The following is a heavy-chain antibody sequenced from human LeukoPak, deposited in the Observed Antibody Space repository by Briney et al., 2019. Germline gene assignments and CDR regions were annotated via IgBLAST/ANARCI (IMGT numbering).Heavy chain of an antibody. V-gene: IGHV4-31*03. Sequence: SETLSLTCTVSGGSISGSGYYWTWIRQYPGKGLEWIGYIFYSGSTYYNPSLKSRVTISVYTSKNQFSLKLNSVTAADTAVYYCARETYYYDNSDYYGGGLDYWGQGTLVTVSS. CDR1: GGSISGSGYY. CDR2: IFYSGST. CDR3: ARETYYYDNSDYYGGGLDY. D-gene: IGHD3-22*01. J-gene: IGHJ4*02.